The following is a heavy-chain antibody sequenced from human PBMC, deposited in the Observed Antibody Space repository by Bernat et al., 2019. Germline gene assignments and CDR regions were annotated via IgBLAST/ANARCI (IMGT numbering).Heavy chain of an antibody. CDR3: VKGGYCSGGSCYPGYYFDY. CDR2: ISGSGGST. Sequence: EVQLVESGGGLVQPGGSLRLSCAASGFTFTYYAMSWVRQAPGKGLEWVSGISGSGGSTYSADSVKGRFTISRDNSKNTLYLQMNSLRAEDTAVYYCVKGGYCSGGSCYPGYYFDYWGQGTLVTVSS. D-gene: IGHD2-15*01. V-gene: IGHV3-23*04. J-gene: IGHJ4*02. CDR1: GFTFTYYA.